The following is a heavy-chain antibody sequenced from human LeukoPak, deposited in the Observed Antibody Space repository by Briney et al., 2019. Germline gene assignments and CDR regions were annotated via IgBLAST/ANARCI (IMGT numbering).Heavy chain of an antibody. V-gene: IGHV3-11*01. CDR2: ISSSGSTI. D-gene: IGHD5-12*01. J-gene: IGHJ4*02. Sequence: GGSLRLSCAASGFTFSDYYMSWIRQAPGKGPEWVSYISSSGSTIYYADSVKGRFTISRDNAKNSLYLQMNSLRAEDTAVYYCARDISGYGTPYYFDYWGQGTLVTVSS. CDR1: GFTFSDYY. CDR3: ARDISGYGTPYYFDY.